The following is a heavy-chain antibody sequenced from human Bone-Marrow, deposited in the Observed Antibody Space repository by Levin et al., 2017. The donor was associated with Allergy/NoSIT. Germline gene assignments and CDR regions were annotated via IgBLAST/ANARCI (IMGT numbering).Heavy chain of an antibody. Sequence: KSSETLSLTCTVSGGSISRYYWNWIRRPPGKGLEWVAFTDYSGKVSSNPSLKGRVSMSADTSKNEMYLRLASVTTADTAVYFCARSYCGGDCYMRDYFYDGVDVWGQGTTVTVSS. J-gene: IGHJ6*02. D-gene: IGHD2-21*02. V-gene: IGHV4-59*01. CDR3: ARSYCGGDCYMRDYFYDGVDV. CDR2: TDYSGKV. CDR1: GGSISRYY.